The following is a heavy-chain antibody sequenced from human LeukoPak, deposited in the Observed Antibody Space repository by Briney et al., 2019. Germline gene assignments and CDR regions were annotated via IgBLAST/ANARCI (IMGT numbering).Heavy chain of an antibody. J-gene: IGHJ5*02. CDR2: IIPIFGTA. CDR1: GGTFSSYA. Sequence: SVKVSCKASGGTFSSYAISWVRQAPGQGLEWMGGIIPIFGTANYAQKFQGRVTITTDESTSTAYMELSSLRSEDTAVYYCATDFWSGQYNWFGPWGQGTLVTVSS. CDR3: ATDFWSGQYNWFGP. D-gene: IGHD3-3*01. V-gene: IGHV1-69*05.